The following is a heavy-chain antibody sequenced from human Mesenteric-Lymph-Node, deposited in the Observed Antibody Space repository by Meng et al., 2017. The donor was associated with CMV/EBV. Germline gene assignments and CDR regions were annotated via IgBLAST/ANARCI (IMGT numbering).Heavy chain of an antibody. Sequence: GGSLRLSCAASGFTFNNYWVTWVRQAPGKGLEWVADIKQDGSDKYYVDTVKGRFTISRDNAKNSLYLQMNSLRAEDMALYYCAKDIGMYYYDSSGYLDYWGQGTLVTVSS. D-gene: IGHD3-22*01. J-gene: IGHJ4*02. CDR1: GFTFNNYW. CDR2: IKQDGSDK. CDR3: AKDIGMYYYDSSGYLDY. V-gene: IGHV3-7*03.